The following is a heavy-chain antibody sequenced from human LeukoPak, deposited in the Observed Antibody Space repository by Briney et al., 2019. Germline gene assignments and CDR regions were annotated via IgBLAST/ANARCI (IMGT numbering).Heavy chain of an antibody. V-gene: IGHV4-39*07. CDR1: GGSISSSSYY. J-gene: IGHJ4*02. CDR3: ARYYGSGRLIDY. D-gene: IGHD3-10*01. CDR2: IYYSGST. Sequence: SETLSLTCTVSGGSISSSSYYWGWIRQPPGKGLEWIGSIYYSGSTYYNPSLKSRVTISVDTSKNQFSLKLSSVTAADTAVYYCARYYGSGRLIDYWGQGTLVTVSS.